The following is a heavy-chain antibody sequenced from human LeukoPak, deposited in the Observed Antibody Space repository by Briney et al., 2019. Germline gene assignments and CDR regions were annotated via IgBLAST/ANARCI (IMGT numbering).Heavy chain of an antibody. Sequence: GGSLRLSCAASGFTVSAYAMAWVRQAPGKGLEWVSTIYDDNTYYADSVKGRFAISTDNSKNTLYLQMNSLRAEDTAVYYCARDRVGATDYFDYWGQGTLVTVSS. J-gene: IGHJ4*02. CDR2: IYDDNT. CDR3: ARDRVGATDYFDY. V-gene: IGHV3-66*02. CDR1: GFTVSAYA. D-gene: IGHD1-26*01.